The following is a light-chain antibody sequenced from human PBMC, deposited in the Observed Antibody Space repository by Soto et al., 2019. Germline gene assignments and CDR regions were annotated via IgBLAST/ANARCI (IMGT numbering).Light chain of an antibody. V-gene: IGLV2-14*01. CDR3: SSYSSTTIPL. CDR2: EVN. CDR1: TSDVGGYNY. J-gene: IGLJ2*01. Sequence: QSALTQPASVSGSPGQSITISCTGTTSDVGGYNYVSWYQQHPGKAPKLIIFEVNNRPSGVSNRFSGSKSGNTASLTISGLQAEDEADYYCSSYSSTTIPLFGGGTKLTVL.